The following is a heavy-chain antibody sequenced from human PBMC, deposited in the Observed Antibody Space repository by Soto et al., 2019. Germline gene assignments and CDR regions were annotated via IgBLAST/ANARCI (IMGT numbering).Heavy chain of an antibody. Sequence: GGFLRLSCAASGFSFSNTGMHWVRQAPEKGLEWVAGIPFDGSDKSYAGSVKGRFTISRDNSRNTLNLQMDSLRPEDTGVYYCVKDVSATVHHFDHWGQGTPVTVSS. CDR3: VKDVSATVHHFDH. V-gene: IGHV3-30*18. D-gene: IGHD6-25*01. CDR1: GFSFSNTG. CDR2: IPFDGSDK. J-gene: IGHJ4*02.